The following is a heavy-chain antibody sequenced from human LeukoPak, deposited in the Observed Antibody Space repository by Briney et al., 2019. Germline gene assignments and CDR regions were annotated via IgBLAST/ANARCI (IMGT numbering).Heavy chain of an antibody. D-gene: IGHD3-22*01. CDR2: ISSSSSYI. CDR3: ATYYYDSSASY. V-gene: IGHV3-21*01. CDR1: GFTVSSNY. J-gene: IGHJ4*02. Sequence: GGSLRLSCAASGFTVSSNYMSWVRQAPGKGLEWVSSISSSSSYIYYADSVKGRFTISRDNAKNSLYLQMNSLRAEDTAVYYCATYYYDSSASYWGQGTLVTVSS.